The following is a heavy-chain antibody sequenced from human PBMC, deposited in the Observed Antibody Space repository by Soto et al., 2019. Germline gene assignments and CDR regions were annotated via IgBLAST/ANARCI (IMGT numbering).Heavy chain of an antibody. J-gene: IGHJ6*02. D-gene: IGHD3-10*01. CDR3: ARDNGFGESDV. V-gene: IGHV1-18*01. CDR2: ISAYNGNT. Sequence: QVQLVQSGAEVKKPGASVKVSCKASGYSFTSYGISWVRQAPGQGLEWMGWISAYNGNTNYAKKLQGRVTMSTDTSTSTGNMELRRLRSDDTAVSYCARDNGFGESDVWGQGTKVTVSS. CDR1: GYSFTSYG.